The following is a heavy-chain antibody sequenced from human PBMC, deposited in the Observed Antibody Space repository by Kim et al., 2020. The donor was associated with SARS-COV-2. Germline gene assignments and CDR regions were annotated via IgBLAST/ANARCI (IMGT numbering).Heavy chain of an antibody. J-gene: IGHJ4*02. Sequence: SVDSVNGRFTISRDNAKNAVYLQLHSLRAEDAAMYYCARDVGTGRHDCWGQGTLVTVSS. CDR3: ARDVGTGRHDC. D-gene: IGHD1-26*01. V-gene: IGHV3-7*04.